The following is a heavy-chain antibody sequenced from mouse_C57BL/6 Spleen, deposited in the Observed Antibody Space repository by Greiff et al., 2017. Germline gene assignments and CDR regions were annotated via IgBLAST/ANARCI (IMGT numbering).Heavy chain of an antibody. V-gene: IGHV5-4*01. CDR2: ISDGGSYT. CDR3: ARGFTTVGYFDV. J-gene: IGHJ1*03. Sequence: EVQRVESGGGLVKPGGSLKLSCAASGFTFSSYAMSWVRQTPEKRLEWVATISDGGSYTYYPDNVKGRFTISRDNAKNNLYLQMSHLKSEDTAMYYCARGFTTVGYFDVWGTGTTVTVSS. D-gene: IGHD1-1*01. CDR1: GFTFSSYA.